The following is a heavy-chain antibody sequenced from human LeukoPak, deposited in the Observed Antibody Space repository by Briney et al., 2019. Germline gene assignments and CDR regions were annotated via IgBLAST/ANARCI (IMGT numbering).Heavy chain of an antibody. CDR2: INHSGST. CDR1: GGSFNGYY. CDR3: ARGRYYDSSGYYKTKNRSFDY. V-gene: IGHV4-34*01. Sequence: SETLSLTCAVYGGSFNGYYWSWIRQPPGKGQEWIGEINHSGSTNYNPSLKSRVTISVDTSKNQFSLKLSSVTAADTAVYYCARGRYYDSSGYYKTKNRSFDYWGQGTLVTVSS. D-gene: IGHD3-22*01. J-gene: IGHJ4*02.